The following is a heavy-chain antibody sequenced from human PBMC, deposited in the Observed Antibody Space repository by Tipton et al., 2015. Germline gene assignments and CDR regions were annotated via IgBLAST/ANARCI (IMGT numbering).Heavy chain of an antibody. V-gene: IGHV4-38-2*01. Sequence: TLSLTCALSGYSISSGYYWGWIRQPPGKGLEWIGNIYDSGSTYYNPSLESRVTISVDTSKKQFSLKVNSVTAADTAVYYCASVCISSSCYYWFDPWGQGTLVTVSS. CDR3: ASVCISSSCYYWFDP. CDR1: GYSISSGYY. D-gene: IGHD2-2*01. CDR2: IYDSGST. J-gene: IGHJ5*02.